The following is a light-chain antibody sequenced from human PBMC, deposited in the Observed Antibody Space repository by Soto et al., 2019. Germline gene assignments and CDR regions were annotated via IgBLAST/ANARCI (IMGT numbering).Light chain of an antibody. Sequence: SVLAQPASLSGSPGQSITLSCTGTSSDVGGYNYVSWYQHHPGKAPKLMIFDVSNRPSGVSNRLSGSKSGNTASLTISGLQPEDEADYYCSSYTTSNTRQIVFGTGTRSPS. CDR3: SSYTTSNTRQIV. CDR2: DVS. V-gene: IGLV2-14*03. J-gene: IGLJ1*01. CDR1: SSDVGGYNY.